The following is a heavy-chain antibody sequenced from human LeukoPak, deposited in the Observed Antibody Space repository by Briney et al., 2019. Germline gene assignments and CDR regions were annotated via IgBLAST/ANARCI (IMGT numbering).Heavy chain of an antibody. CDR2: INTVGSST. J-gene: IGHJ6*02. D-gene: IGHD2/OR15-2a*01. CDR1: GDTFSPYR. CDR3: ARDSNYGMDV. V-gene: IGHV3-74*01. Sequence: RGSLRHSCAESGDTFSPYRTHWVRQAPGEGLVWVSHINTVGSSTTYADSVKGRFTISRDNAKSTLYLLMNSLRAEDTAVYYCARDSNYGMDVWGQGTTVTVSS.